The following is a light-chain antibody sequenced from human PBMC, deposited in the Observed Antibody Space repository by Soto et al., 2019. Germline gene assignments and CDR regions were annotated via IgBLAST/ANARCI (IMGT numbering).Light chain of an antibody. CDR3: LVYYSDTGV. V-gene: IGLV7-46*01. CDR1: SGLATSGQS. Sequence: QAVVAQEPSLTVSPGGTVTLTCDSSSGLATSGQSPYWFQQKSGQAPTTLISDANKRHSWTPARFSASLLGGKAALTLSGAQPEDEAEYFCLVYYSDTGVFGGGTKLTVL. J-gene: IGLJ2*01. CDR2: DAN.